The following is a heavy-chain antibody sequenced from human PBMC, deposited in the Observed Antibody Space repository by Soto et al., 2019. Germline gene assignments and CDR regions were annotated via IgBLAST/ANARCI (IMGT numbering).Heavy chain of an antibody. D-gene: IGHD2-8*01. CDR1: GYTFTSYD. Sequence: GASVKVSCKASGYTFTSYDINWVRQATGQGLEWMGWMNPNSGNTGYAQKFQGRVTMTRNTSISTAYMELSSLRSEDTAVYYCARRGNCTNGVCYEYYFDYWGLGTLVTVSS. CDR3: ARRGNCTNGVCYEYYFDY. V-gene: IGHV1-8*01. J-gene: IGHJ4*02. CDR2: MNPNSGNT.